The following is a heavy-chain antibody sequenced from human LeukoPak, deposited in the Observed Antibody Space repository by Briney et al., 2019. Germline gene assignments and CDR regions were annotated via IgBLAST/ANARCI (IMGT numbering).Heavy chain of an antibody. CDR2: TYYRSKWYN. CDR3: ARGDPVAGTIDY. D-gene: IGHD6-19*01. Sequence: SPTLSLTFALSVDSVSINSAAWNWVRQSPGRGLEWLGSTYYRSKWYNDDAVAGKRRITNKPNTSKNQFSLQLNSVTPEDTAVYSCARGDPVAGTIDYWGQGTLVTVSS. J-gene: IGHJ4*02. CDR1: VDSVSINSAA. V-gene: IGHV6-1*01.